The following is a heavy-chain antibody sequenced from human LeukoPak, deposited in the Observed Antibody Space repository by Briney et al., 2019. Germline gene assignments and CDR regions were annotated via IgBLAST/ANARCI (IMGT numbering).Heavy chain of an antibody. CDR3: AREDSGGSGSLDY. CDR1: GFTFSSYG. V-gene: IGHV3-33*01. D-gene: IGHD3-10*01. CDR2: IWHDGSNK. Sequence: PGRSLRLSCAASGFTFSSYGMHWVRQAPGKGLEWVAVIWHDGSNKYYADSVKGRFTISRDNSKNTLYLQMNSLRAEDTAVYYCAREDSGGSGSLDYWGQGTLVTVSS. J-gene: IGHJ4*02.